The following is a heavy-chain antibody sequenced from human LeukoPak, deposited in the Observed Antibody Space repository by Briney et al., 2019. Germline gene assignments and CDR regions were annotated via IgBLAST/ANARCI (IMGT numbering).Heavy chain of an antibody. J-gene: IGHJ3*02. CDR3: ARWGIPDTAGRTSDAFDI. CDR2: IYYSGST. V-gene: IGHV4-39*01. Sequence: ESGPGLVKPSETLSLTCTVSGGSISSSSYYWGWIRQPPGKGLECIGSIYYSGSTYYNPSLKSRVTISVDTSKNQFSLKLSSVTAADTAVYYCARWGIPDTAGRTSDAFDIWSQGTMVTVSS. CDR1: GGSISSSSYY. D-gene: IGHD5-18*01.